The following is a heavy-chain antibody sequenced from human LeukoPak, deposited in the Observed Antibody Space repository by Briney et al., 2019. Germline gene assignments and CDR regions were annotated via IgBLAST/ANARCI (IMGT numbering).Heavy chain of an antibody. CDR2: IYWDDDK. CDR3: AHRIGAPGYFDY. Sequence: SGPTLVNPTQTLTLTCTVSGFSLSTSGVGVGWIRQPPGKALEWLALIYWDDDKRYSPSLESRLTITKDTSKNQVVLTMTNIDPVDTATCYCAHRIGAPGYFDYWGQGTLVTVSS. V-gene: IGHV2-5*02. J-gene: IGHJ4*02. D-gene: IGHD6-6*01. CDR1: GFSLSTSGVG.